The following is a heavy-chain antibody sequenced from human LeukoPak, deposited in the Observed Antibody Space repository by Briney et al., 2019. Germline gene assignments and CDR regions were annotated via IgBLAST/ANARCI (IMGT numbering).Heavy chain of an antibody. J-gene: IGHJ3*02. CDR3: ARWGHSSSRAFDI. D-gene: IGHD6-6*01. Sequence: GGSLRLSCAASGFTFSSYWMHWVRQAPGKGLEWVSGISWNSGSIGYADSVKGRFTISRDNAKNSLYLQMNSLGAEDTALYHCARWGHSSSRAFDIWGQGTMVTVSS. CDR2: ISWNSGSI. V-gene: IGHV3-9*01. CDR1: GFTFSSYW.